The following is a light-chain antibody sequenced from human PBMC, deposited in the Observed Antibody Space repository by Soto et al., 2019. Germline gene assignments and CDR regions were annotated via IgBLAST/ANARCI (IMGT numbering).Light chain of an antibody. J-gene: IGLJ2*01. CDR3: CSYAGSSNVV. CDR1: SSDVGSYNL. Sequence: QSALTQPASVSGSPGQSITISCTGTSSDVGSYNLASWYQQHPGKAPKLMIYEGSKRPSGVSNRFSGSKSGNTASLTISGLQAEEEADYYCCSYAGSSNVVFGGGTKVTVL. CDR2: EGS. V-gene: IGLV2-23*01.